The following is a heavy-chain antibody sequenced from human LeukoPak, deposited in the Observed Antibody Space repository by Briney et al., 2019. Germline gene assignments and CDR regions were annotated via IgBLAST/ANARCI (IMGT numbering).Heavy chain of an antibody. V-gene: IGHV1-18*04. CDR2: VSGYNGNT. CDR1: GYTFTGYY. D-gene: IGHD4-17*01. J-gene: IGHJ5*02. CDR3: VRDLDYGDYGNWFDP. Sequence: GASVKVSCKASGYTFTGYYMHWVRQAPGQGLEWMGWVSGYNGNTNYAQNLQGRVTMTTDTSTSTAYMELRSLRSDDTAVYYCVRDLDYGDYGNWFDPWGQGTLVTVSS.